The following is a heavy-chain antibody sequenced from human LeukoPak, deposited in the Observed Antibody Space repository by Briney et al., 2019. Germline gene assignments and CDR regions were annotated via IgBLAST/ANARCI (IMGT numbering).Heavy chain of an antibody. CDR1: GYTFTSYY. V-gene: IGHV1-46*01. Sequence: WASVKVSCKASGYTFTSYYMHWVRQAPGQGLEWMGIINPSGGSTSYAQKFQGRVTITADESTSTAYMELSSLRSEDTAVYYCARGGSYYDFHVSMDWFDPWGQGTLVTVSS. D-gene: IGHD1-26*01. CDR2: INPSGGST. J-gene: IGHJ5*02. CDR3: ARGGSYYDFHVSMDWFDP.